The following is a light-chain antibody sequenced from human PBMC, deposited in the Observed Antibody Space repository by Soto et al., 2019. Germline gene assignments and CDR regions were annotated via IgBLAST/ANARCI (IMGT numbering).Light chain of an antibody. J-gene: IGKJ1*01. CDR2: YTS. V-gene: IGKV3-11*01. CDR3: HQRQSWPRT. Sequence: EIVLTHSRATLSWSPGEAATLSCRASQYVGTRLAWYQHKPGQAPRLLIYYTSNRATGIPARFSGSGSGTDFTLTINSLAPEDFAIYYCHQRQSWPRTFGQGTKVDIK. CDR1: QYVGTR.